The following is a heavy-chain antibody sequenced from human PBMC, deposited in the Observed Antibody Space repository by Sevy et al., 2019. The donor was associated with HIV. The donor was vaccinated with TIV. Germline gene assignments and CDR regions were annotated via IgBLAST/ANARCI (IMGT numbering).Heavy chain of an antibody. V-gene: IGHV3-23*01. CDR2: ISGGSGDT. J-gene: IGHJ4*02. CDR1: GFTFSNYV. D-gene: IGHD1-26*01. CDR3: AKRGAVGPMFFDY. Sequence: GGSLRLSCVASGFTFSNYVMTWVRQAPGKGLEWVSTISGGSGDTYYADSVKGRFTISRDNSKNTLYLQMNSLRAEDMAVYYCAKRGAVGPMFFDYWGQGTPVTVSS.